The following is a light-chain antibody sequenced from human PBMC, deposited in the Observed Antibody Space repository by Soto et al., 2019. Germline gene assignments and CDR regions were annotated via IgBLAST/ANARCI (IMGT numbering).Light chain of an antibody. Sequence: QSVLTQPPSVSGAPGQRVTISCTGSSSYIGAGYDVHWYQQLPGTAPKLLIYANTNRPSGVPDRFSGSKSGTSASLAITGLQAEDEAEYYCQSYDDSLGGHVIFGGGTKVTVL. CDR1: SSYIGAGYD. V-gene: IGLV1-40*01. J-gene: IGLJ2*01. CDR2: ANT. CDR3: QSYDDSLGGHVI.